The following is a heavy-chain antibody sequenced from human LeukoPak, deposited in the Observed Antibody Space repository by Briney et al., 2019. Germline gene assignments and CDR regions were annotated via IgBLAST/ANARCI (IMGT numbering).Heavy chain of an antibody. CDR2: ISYDGSNK. CDR1: GFTFSSYA. Sequence: GGSLRLSCAASGFTFSSYAMHWVRQAPGRGLEWVAGISYDGSNKYYADSVKGRFTISRDNSKNTLYLQMNSLRAEDTAVYYCATGYSGYDQLYYFDYWGQGTLVTVSS. V-gene: IGHV3-30-3*01. CDR3: ATGYSGYDQLYYFDY. J-gene: IGHJ4*02. D-gene: IGHD5-12*01.